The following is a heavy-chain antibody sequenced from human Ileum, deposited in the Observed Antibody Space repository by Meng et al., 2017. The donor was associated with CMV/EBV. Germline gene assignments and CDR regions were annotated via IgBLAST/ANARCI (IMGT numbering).Heavy chain of an antibody. J-gene: IGHJ4*02. CDR1: GFTFSNYA. CDR2: ISYDGSNK. CDR3: ARERTGYYIAC. D-gene: IGHD3-9*01. Sequence: GESLKISCAASGFTFSNYAMHWVRQAPGKGLEWVAIISYDGSNKYYADSVKGRFTIVRDDSKNTLILQMNSLIADDTAVYYCARERTGYYIACWGQGTLVTVSS. V-gene: IGHV3-30-3*01.